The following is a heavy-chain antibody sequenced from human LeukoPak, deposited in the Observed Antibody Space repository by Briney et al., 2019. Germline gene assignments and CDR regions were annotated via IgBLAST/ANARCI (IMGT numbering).Heavy chain of an antibody. D-gene: IGHD6-13*01. J-gene: IGHJ4*02. CDR1: GGSISSYY. CDR3: ARGYGSWYYYFDY. V-gene: IGHV4-59*01. CDR2: IYYSGST. Sequence: SETLSLTCTVSGGSISSYYWSWIRQPPGKGLEWIGYIYYSGSTNYNPSLKSRVTISVDTSKNQFSLKLSPVTAADTAVYYCARGYGSWYYYFDYWGQGTLVTVSS.